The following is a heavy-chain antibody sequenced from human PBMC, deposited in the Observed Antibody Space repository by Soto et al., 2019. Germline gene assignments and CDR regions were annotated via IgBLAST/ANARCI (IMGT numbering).Heavy chain of an antibody. V-gene: IGHV4-59*01. CDR2: IYYSGST. CDR3: ARDKEGREFAY. CDR1: GGSISSYY. Sequence: SETLSLTCTVSGGSISSYYWSWIRQPPGKGLEWIGYIYYSGSTNYNPSLKSRVTISVDASKNQFSLKLSSVTAADTAVYYCARDKEGREFAYWGQGTLVTVSS. J-gene: IGHJ4*02.